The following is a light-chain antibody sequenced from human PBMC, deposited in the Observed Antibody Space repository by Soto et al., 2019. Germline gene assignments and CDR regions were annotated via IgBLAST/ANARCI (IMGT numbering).Light chain of an antibody. CDR1: SSNVGSNS. J-gene: IGLJ2*01. CDR2: RST. Sequence: QSVLTQPPSASGTPGQRVTISCSGSSSNVGSNSVNWYQHFPGTAPKVLIYRSTQRPSGVPDRFPGSKSGTSASLATRGLQSEDEADYSCAAWDASLYGVVFGGGTKLTVL. CDR3: AAWDASLYGVV. V-gene: IGLV1-44*01.